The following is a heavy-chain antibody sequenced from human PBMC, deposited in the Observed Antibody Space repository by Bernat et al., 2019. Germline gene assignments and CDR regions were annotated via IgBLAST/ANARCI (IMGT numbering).Heavy chain of an antibody. J-gene: IGHJ3*02. CDR2: IYYSGST. D-gene: IGHD3-16*02. Sequence: QVQLQESGPGLVKPSQTLSLTCTVSGGSISSGGYYWSWIRQHPGKGLEWIGYIYYSGSTYYNPSLKSRVTISVDTSKNQFSLKLHSVTAADTAVYYCARINYYDSIWGSFRFDIWGQGTVVTVSS. CDR1: GGSISSGGYY. V-gene: IGHV4-31*03. CDR3: ARINYYDSIWGSFRFDI.